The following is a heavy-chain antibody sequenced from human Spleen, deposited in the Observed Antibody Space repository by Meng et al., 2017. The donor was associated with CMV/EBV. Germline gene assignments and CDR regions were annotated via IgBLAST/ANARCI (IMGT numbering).Heavy chain of an antibody. Sequence: GESLKISCAASGFTFSDHYMHWVRQAPGKGLEWVAFIPYHENDKYYAESVKGRFTVSRDNSKNTLYLQMNSLRPEDTAVYYCTKTGDKLLVPYLYCDMDVWGQGTTVTVSS. D-gene: IGHD6-6*01. J-gene: IGHJ6*02. CDR3: TKTGDKLLVPYLYCDMDV. CDR2: IPYHENDK. CDR1: GFTFSDHY. V-gene: IGHV3-30*02.